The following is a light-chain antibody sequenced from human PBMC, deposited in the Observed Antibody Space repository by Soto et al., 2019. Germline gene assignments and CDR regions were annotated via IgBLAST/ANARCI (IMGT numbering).Light chain of an antibody. CDR1: SSNIGGNS. Sequence: QSVMTQPPSVSAAPGQRVTISCSGSSSNIGGNSVSWYQQLPGTAPKLLIYDDDKRPSGIPDRFSGSKSGTSATLGITGFQTGDEADHYCGSWDSSLNAYVFGTGTKLTVL. J-gene: IGLJ1*01. CDR2: DDD. V-gene: IGLV1-51*01. CDR3: GSWDSSLNAYV.